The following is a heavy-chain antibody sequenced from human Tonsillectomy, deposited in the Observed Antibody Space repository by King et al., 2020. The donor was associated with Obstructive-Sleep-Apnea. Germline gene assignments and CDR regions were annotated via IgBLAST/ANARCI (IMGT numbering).Heavy chain of an antibody. J-gene: IGHJ4*02. D-gene: IGHD6-13*01. V-gene: IGHV4-39*07. Sequence: LQLQESGPGLVKPSETLSLTCTVSGGSISSSSYYWGWVRQPPGQGLEWIGSIYYSGSTYYNPSLKSRVTISVDTSKNQFSLKLSSVTAADTAVYYCASDGQPHDYWGQGTLVTVSS. CDR2: IYYSGST. CDR3: ASDGQPHDY. CDR1: GGSISSSSYY.